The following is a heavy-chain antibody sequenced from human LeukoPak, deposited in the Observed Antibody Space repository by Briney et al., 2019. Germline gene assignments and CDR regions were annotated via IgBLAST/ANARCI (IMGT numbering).Heavy chain of an antibody. CDR2: INHSGST. V-gene: IGHV4-34*01. D-gene: IGHD3-10*01. J-gene: IGHJ4*02. CDR3: ARKSAGYFDY. Sequence: SETLSLTCAVYGGSFSGYYWSWIRQPPGKGLEWIGEINHSGSTNYNPSLKSRVTISVDTSKNQFSLKLSSVTAADTAVYYCARKSAGYFDYWGQGTLVTVSS. CDR1: GGSFSGYY.